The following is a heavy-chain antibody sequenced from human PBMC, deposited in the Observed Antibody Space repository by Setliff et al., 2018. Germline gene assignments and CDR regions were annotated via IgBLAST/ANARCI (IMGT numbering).Heavy chain of an antibody. J-gene: IGHJ5*02. V-gene: IGHV4-4*02. CDR2: TSHRGSA. Sequence: SETLSLTCGVSGGSIISHSCWTWVRQAPGKGLEWIGETSHRGSAHYNPSLKSRATISVDKSNNQFSLKLMSVTAADTAVYYCTRGAVAGRGWFDPWGQGTLVTVSS. CDR1: GGSIISHSC. D-gene: IGHD6-19*01. CDR3: TRGAVAGRGWFDP.